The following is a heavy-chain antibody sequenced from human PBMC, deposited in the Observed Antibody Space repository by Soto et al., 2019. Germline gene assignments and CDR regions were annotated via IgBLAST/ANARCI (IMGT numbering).Heavy chain of an antibody. CDR2: ISGSDDST. CDR3: AVGEESRYYYYGMDV. CDR1: GFTFSSYA. V-gene: IGHV3-23*01. J-gene: IGHJ6*02. Sequence: GESLKISCAASGFTFSSYAMSWVRQAPGKGLEWVSVISGSDDSTYYADSVKGRFTISRDNAKNSLYLQMNSLRAEDTAVYYCAVGEESRYYYYGMDVWGQGTTVTVSS.